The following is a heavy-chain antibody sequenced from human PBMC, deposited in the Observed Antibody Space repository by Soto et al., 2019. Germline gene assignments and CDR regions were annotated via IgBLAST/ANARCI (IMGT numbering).Heavy chain of an antibody. D-gene: IGHD2-15*01. J-gene: IGHJ4*02. CDR2: VYYTGST. V-gene: IGHV4-39*02. Sequence: SETLSLTCAVSGGSISSSSYYWGWIRQPPGKGLEWIGIVYYTGSTYYNRSLESRVTISVDTSKNHFSLKLSSVTASDTAVYYCARLLHTVSCSGGSCYTERWFDYWGQGILVTVSS. CDR3: ARLLHTVSCSGGSCYTERWFDY. CDR1: GGSISSSSYY.